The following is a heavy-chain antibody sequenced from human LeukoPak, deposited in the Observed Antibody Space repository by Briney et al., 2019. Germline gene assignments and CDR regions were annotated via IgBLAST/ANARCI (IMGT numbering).Heavy chain of an antibody. CDR1: GYTFTSYA. V-gene: IGHV1-3*01. D-gene: IGHD6-19*01. J-gene: IGHJ4*02. CDR2: INAGNGNT. CDR3: AIIAVAGTDFDY. Sequence: ASVKVSCKASGYTFTSYAMHWVRQAPGQRLEWMGWINAGNGNTKYSQKFQGRVTITRDTSASTAYMELSSLRSEDTAVYYCAIIAVAGTDFDYWGQGTLVTVSS.